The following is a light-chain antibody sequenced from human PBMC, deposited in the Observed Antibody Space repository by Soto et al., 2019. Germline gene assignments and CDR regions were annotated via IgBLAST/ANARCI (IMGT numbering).Light chain of an antibody. J-gene: IGKJ4*01. CDR2: DAS. CDR1: QTVSSY. CDR3: QQRSIWPLT. Sequence: EIVLTQSPATLSLSPGERATLSCRARQTVSSYLAWYQQKPGQAPRLLIYDASNRATGIPARFSGSGSGTDFTLTISSLDPEDFAVYYCQQRSIWPLTFGGGTKVEIK. V-gene: IGKV3-11*01.